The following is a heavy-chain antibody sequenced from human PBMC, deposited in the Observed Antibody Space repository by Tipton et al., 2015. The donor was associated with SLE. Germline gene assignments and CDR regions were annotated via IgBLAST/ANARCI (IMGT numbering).Heavy chain of an antibody. Sequence: TLSLTCTVSGGSIGSYYWTWIRQPPGKGLEWIGFIHYSGSTNYNPSLERRVSMSLDASKNQFSLRLTSVTAADTAVYYCVGGGFGVPNWFDPWGRGTLVTVSS. CDR2: IHYSGST. D-gene: IGHD3-10*01. CDR1: GGSIGSYY. V-gene: IGHV4-59*01. CDR3: VGGGFGVPNWFDP. J-gene: IGHJ5*02.